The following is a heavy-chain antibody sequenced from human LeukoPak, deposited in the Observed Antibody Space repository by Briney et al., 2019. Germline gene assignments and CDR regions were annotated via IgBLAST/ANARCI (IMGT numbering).Heavy chain of an antibody. J-gene: IGHJ4*02. D-gene: IGHD1-1*01. V-gene: IGHV3-7*01. CDR1: GDTFSSLW. CDR2: IKGDGSEK. Sequence: GGSVRLSCVASGDTFSSLWMNWVRQAPGEGVEWVASIKGDGSEKYYVESVKGRFTISRDNAKNSLYLQMNSLRAEDSALYYCARDRAYKSFDYWGQGTLVTVSS. CDR3: ARDRAYKSFDY.